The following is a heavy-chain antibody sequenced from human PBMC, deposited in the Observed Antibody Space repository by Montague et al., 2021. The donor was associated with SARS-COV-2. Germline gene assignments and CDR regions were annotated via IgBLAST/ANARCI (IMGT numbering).Heavy chain of an antibody. CDR1: GDSISSSSYY. V-gene: IGHV4-39*01. D-gene: IGHD3-22*01. CDR3: ASPTCYYDSSGSDAFDI. J-gene: IGHJ3*02. CDR2: IYYSGST. Sequence: SETLSLTCTVYGDSISSSSYYRGWIRQPPGKGLEWIGSIYYSGSTYYNPSLKSRVTISVDTSKNQFSLKLSSVTAADTAVYYCASPTCYYDSSGSDAFDIWGQGTMVTVSS.